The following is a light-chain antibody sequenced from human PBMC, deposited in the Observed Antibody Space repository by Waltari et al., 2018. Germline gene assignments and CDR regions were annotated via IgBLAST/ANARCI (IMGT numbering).Light chain of an antibody. CDR1: QSISSW. V-gene: IGKV1-5*03. CDR2: KAS. Sequence: DIQMTQSPSTLSASVGDRVTITCRAGQSISSWLVWNQQKPGKAPKLLLYKASSLESGVPSRFSGSGSETEFTLTISSLQPDDFATYYCQQYKSYPLTFGGGTKVEIK. J-gene: IGKJ4*01. CDR3: QQYKSYPLT.